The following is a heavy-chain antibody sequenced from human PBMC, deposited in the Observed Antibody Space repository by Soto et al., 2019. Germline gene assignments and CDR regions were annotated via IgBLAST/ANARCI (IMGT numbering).Heavy chain of an antibody. V-gene: IGHV6-1*01. Sequence: SQTLSLTCAISGDSVSSNSAAWNWIRQSPSRGLEWLGRTYYRSKWYNDYAVSVKSRITINPDTSKNQFSLQLNSVTPEDTAVYYCARGAYSSSSGIDAFDIWGQGTMVTGSS. CDR3: ARGAYSSSSGIDAFDI. CDR1: GDSVSSNSAA. CDR2: TYYRSKWYN. J-gene: IGHJ3*02. D-gene: IGHD6-6*01.